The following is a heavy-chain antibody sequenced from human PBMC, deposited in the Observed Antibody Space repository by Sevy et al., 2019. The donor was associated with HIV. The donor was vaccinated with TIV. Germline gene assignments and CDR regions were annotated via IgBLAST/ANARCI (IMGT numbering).Heavy chain of an antibody. D-gene: IGHD1-1*01. V-gene: IGHV4-59*02. CDR2: NGST. CDR3: ARGGPNQQQRDYFDH. J-gene: IGHJ4*02. CDR1: GVSVSPYY. Sequence: SETLSLTCTVSGVSVSPYYLAWIRQPPGKGLECVAFNGSTNYNPSLKSRATTSVDTSKNQVSLKLSSVTAADTAIYYCARGGPNQQQRDYFDHWGQGTLVTVSS.